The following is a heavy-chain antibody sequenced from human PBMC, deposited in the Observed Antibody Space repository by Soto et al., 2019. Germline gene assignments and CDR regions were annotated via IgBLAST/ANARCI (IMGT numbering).Heavy chain of an antibody. D-gene: IGHD2-15*01. V-gene: IGHV3-23*01. J-gene: IGHJ1*01. CDR1: GFTFSSYA. CDR2: ISGSGGST. CDR3: ANYCSGGSCYPWFQH. Sequence: GGSLRLSCAASGFTFSSYAMSWVRQAPGKGLEWVSAISGSGGSTYYADSVKGRFTISRDNPKNTLYLQMNSLRAEDTAVYYCANYCSGGSCYPWFQHWGQGTLVTVSS.